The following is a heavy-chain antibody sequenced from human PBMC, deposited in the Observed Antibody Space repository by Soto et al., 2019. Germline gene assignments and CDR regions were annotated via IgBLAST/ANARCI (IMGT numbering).Heavy chain of an antibody. CDR2: INHSGRV. Sequence: PXETLSLTCAVDGGSFSGHSWTWIRQSPGKGLEWIGDINHSGRVNYSPSLKSRVTISLDTSKNQFSLTLSAVTAADTAMYYCSTRAYDTNGYYRFDHWGQGTLATVSS. V-gene: IGHV4-34*01. CDR3: STRAYDTNGYYRFDH. J-gene: IGHJ5*01. CDR1: GGSFSGHS. D-gene: IGHD3-22*01.